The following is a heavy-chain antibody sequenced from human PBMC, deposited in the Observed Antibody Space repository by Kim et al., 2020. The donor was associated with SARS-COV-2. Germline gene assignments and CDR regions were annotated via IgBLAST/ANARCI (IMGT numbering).Heavy chain of an antibody. D-gene: IGHD2-2*01. V-gene: IGHV4-4*06. Sequence: KSRVTMSVDTSKNQFSLKLSSVTAADTAVYYCARDSALYCSSTSCYEFDYWGQGTLVTVSS. CDR3: ARDSALYCSSTSCYEFDY. J-gene: IGHJ4*02.